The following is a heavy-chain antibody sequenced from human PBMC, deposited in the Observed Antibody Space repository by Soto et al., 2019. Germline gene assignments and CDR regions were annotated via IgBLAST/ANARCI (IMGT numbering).Heavy chain of an antibody. V-gene: IGHV4-59*01. CDR2: ISSSGNT. D-gene: IGHD3-22*01. CDR3: ARAPMVLTRSYFDS. Sequence: SETLSLTCTVSDGSISNFYWSWIRQPPGKGLEWIGYISSSGNTNYNPSLKSRVSVSVDTSKNQFSLNLTSVTAADTAVYYCARAPMVLTRSYFDSWGQGTPVTVSS. CDR1: DGSISNFY. J-gene: IGHJ4*02.